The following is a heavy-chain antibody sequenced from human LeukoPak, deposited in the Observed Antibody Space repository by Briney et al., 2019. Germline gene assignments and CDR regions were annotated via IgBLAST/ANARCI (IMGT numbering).Heavy chain of an antibody. D-gene: IGHD2-2*01. V-gene: IGHV3-23*01. CDR2: ISGSGGST. Sequence: GGSPRLSCAASGFTFSSYAMSWVRQAPGKGLEWVSAISGSGGSTYYADSVKGRFTISRDNSKNTLYLQMNSLRAEDTAVYYCAKEYCSSTSCYFHYFDYWGQGTLVTVSS. J-gene: IGHJ4*02. CDR1: GFTFSSYA. CDR3: AKEYCSSTSCYFHYFDY.